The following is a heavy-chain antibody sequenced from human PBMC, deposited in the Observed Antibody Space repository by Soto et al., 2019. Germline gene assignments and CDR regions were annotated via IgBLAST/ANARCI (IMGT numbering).Heavy chain of an antibody. V-gene: IGHV4-31*03. CDR1: GDSITSSSFY. Sequence: SETLSLTCTVSGDSITSSSFYWSWIRHHPGKGLEWLGYIHYSGNTRYNPSLRSRLSMSVDTSKSQFSLTLTSLTAADTAVYFCARTRLPYRSTWYKYDFHGMDVWGQGTTVTVSS. D-gene: IGHD6-13*01. J-gene: IGHJ6*02. CDR2: IHYSGNT. CDR3: ARTRLPYRSTWYKYDFHGMDV.